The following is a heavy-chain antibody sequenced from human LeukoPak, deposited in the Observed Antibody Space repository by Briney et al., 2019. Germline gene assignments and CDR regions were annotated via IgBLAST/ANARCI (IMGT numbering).Heavy chain of an antibody. Sequence: SETLSLTCAVYGGSFSGYYWSWIRQPPGKGLEWIGEINHSGSTNYNPSLKSRVTISVDTSKNQFSLKLSSVTAADTAVYYCASCVAGNDWFDPWGQGTLVTVSS. CDR3: ASCVAGNDWFDP. V-gene: IGHV4-34*01. J-gene: IGHJ5*02. CDR2: INHSGST. CDR1: GGSFSGYY. D-gene: IGHD6-19*01.